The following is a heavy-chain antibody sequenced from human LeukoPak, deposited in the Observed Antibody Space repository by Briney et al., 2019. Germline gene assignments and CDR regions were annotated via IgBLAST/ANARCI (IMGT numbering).Heavy chain of an antibody. CDR2: INHSGST. CDR3: ARGGVYGVDWFDP. J-gene: IGHJ5*02. Sequence: SETLSLTCAVYGGSFSGYYWSWIRQPPGKGLEWIGEINHSGSTNYNPSLKSRVTISVDTSKNQFSLNLSSVTAADTAVYYCARGGVYGVDWFDPWGQGTLVTVSS. CDR1: GGSFSGYY. D-gene: IGHD2-8*01. V-gene: IGHV4-34*01.